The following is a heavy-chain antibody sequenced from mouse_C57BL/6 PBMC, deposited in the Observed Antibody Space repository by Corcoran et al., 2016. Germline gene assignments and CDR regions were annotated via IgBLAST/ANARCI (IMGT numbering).Heavy chain of an antibody. V-gene: IGHV9-3*01. CDR3: ARPFYDGSSWGFAY. J-gene: IGHJ3*01. Sequence: QIQLVQSGPELKKPGETVKISCKASGYTFTTYGMSWVKQAPGKGLKWMGWINTYSGVPTYADDFKGRFAFSLETSASTAYLQINNLKNEETATYFCARPFYDGSSWGFAYWGQGTLVTVSA. D-gene: IGHD1-1*01. CDR1: GYTFTTYG. CDR2: INTYSGVP.